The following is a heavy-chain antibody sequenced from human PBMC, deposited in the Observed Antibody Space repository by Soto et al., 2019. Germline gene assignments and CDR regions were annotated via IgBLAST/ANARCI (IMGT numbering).Heavy chain of an antibody. Sequence: SETLSLTCAVSGGSISSGGYSWSWIRQPPGKGLEWIGYIYHSGSTYYNPSLKSRVTISVDRSKNQFPLKLSSVTAADTAVYYCASTYYDYVWGSYRYDYWGQGTLVTVSS. V-gene: IGHV4-30-2*01. D-gene: IGHD3-16*02. CDR3: ASTYYDYVWGSYRYDY. J-gene: IGHJ4*02. CDR1: GGSISSGGYS. CDR2: IYHSGST.